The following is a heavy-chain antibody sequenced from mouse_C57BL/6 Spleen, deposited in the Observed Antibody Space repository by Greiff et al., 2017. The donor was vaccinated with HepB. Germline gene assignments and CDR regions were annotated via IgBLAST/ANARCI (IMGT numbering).Heavy chain of an antibody. J-gene: IGHJ3*01. D-gene: IGHD2-1*01. Sequence: DVQLQESGPGLVKPSQSLSLTCSVTGYSITSGYYWNWIRQFPGNKLEWMGYISYDGSNNYNPSLKNRISITRDTSKNQFFLKLISVTTEDTATYYCARPLYGNYGTLFAYWGQGTLVTVSA. V-gene: IGHV3-6*01. CDR2: ISYDGSN. CDR1: GYSITSGYY. CDR3: ARPLYGNYGTLFAY.